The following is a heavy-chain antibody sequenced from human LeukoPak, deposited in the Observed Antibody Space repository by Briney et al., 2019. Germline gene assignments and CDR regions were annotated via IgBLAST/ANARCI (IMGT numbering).Heavy chain of an antibody. J-gene: IGHJ5*02. CDR3: ARGDPHADL. CDR1: GFDLNTYE. CDR2: ITISGHTK. V-gene: IGHV3-48*03. Sequence: PGGSLRLSCAASGFDLNTYEMNWVRQAPGKGLECIADITISGHTKNYADSVKCRFTISTADAGTSLYLQMNSLRVEDTGVYYCARGDPHADLWGQGTLVTVSS.